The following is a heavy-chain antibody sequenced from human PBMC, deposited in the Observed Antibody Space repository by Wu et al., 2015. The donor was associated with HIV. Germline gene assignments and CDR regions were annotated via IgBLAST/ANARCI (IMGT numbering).Heavy chain of an antibody. CDR1: GYTFTTYS. CDR3: GREQYGAVSGLSMDV. J-gene: IGHJ6*03. Sequence: QVQLVQSGAEVKEPGASVKISCKASGYTFTTYSVHWVRQAPGQGLEWLGTLNPSGGRRRNALKFRDRIFMTRDMSTTTFYMELKRLTSDDTAVYYCGREQYGAVSGLSMDVWGRGTTVIVSS. V-gene: IGHV1-46*01. CDR2: LNPSGGRR. D-gene: IGHD3-16*01.